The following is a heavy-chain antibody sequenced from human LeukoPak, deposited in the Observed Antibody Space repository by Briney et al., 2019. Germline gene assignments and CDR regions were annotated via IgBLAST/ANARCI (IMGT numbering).Heavy chain of an antibody. CDR2: INPDGTTT. D-gene: IGHD4-17*01. V-gene: IGHV3-74*01. Sequence: GGSLRLSCAASGFTFSSYWMHWVRQPLGKGLVWVSRINPDGTTTNYADSVKGRFTISSDNAKNTLYLQMNSLTVEDTALYYCVRIATVTTPDYWGQGTLVTVSS. CDR3: VRIATVTTPDY. CDR1: GFTFSSYW. J-gene: IGHJ4*02.